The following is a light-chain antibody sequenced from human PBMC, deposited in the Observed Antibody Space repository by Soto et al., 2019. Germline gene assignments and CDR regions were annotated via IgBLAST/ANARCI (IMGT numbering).Light chain of an antibody. CDR1: QDLSSW. CDR2: AAS. Sequence: DIQMTQSPSSVSASVGDTVTITCRASQDLSSWLAWYQQKPGKAPKLLIYAASSLESGVPSRFIGSGSGTDFTLTITNLQPEDFATYYCQQSNSFPFTFGQGTRLEI. V-gene: IGKV1-12*01. J-gene: IGKJ5*01. CDR3: QQSNSFPFT.